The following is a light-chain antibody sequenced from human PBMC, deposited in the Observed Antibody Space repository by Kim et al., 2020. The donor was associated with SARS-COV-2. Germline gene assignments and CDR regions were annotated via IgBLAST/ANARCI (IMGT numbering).Light chain of an antibody. CDR3: TSYTPSSTVV. J-gene: IGLJ2*01. Sequence: QSALTQPASVSGSPGQSITISCTGTSSDVGAYDYVSWYQQHPGKAPKFMISDVNKRPSGVSDRFSGSKSGNTASLTISGLQTEDEADYYCTSYTPSSTVVFGGGTKVTVL. CDR1: SSDVGAYDY. V-gene: IGLV2-14*01. CDR2: DVN.